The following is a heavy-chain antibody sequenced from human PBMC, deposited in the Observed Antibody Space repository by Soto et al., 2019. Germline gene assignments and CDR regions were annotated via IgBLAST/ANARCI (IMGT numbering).Heavy chain of an antibody. CDR3: ASDSGYSSMN. J-gene: IGHJ4*02. Sequence: QVQLVQSGAEVKKPGASVKVSCKASGYTFTSYGISWVRQAPGQGLEWMGWISTYNDNTNYAQKLQGRITMTTDTSTRTAYIELRSLGSDDRAVYYCASDSGYSSMNWGQGTLVTVSS. V-gene: IGHV1-18*01. CDR2: ISTYNDNT. D-gene: IGHD6-13*01. CDR1: GYTFTSYG.